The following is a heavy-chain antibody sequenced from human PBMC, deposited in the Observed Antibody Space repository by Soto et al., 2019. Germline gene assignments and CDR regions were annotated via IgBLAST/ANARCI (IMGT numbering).Heavy chain of an antibody. V-gene: IGHV1-69*08. D-gene: IGHD6-13*01. CDR3: AREYSSSWYPDY. Sequence: QVQLVQSGAEAKKPGSSVKVSCKASGGTFSSYTISWVRQAPGQGLEWMGRIIPILGIANYAQKFQGRVTITADKSTSTAYMELSSLRSEDTAVYYCAREYSSSWYPDYWGQGTLVTVSS. CDR1: GGTFSSYT. J-gene: IGHJ4*02. CDR2: IIPILGIA.